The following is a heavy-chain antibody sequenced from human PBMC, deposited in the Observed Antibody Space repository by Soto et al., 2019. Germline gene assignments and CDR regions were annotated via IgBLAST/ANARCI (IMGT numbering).Heavy chain of an antibody. J-gene: IGHJ4*02. Sequence: QVQLQESGPGLVKPSETLSLTCTVSGGSISSYYWSWIRQPPGKGLEWIGYIYYSGSTNYNPSLKSRVPISVDTSKNQFSLKLSSVTAADTAVYYCARGGNGYHQFPFDYWGQGTLVTVSS. V-gene: IGHV4-59*01. D-gene: IGHD5-12*01. CDR3: ARGGNGYHQFPFDY. CDR1: GGSISSYY. CDR2: IYYSGST.